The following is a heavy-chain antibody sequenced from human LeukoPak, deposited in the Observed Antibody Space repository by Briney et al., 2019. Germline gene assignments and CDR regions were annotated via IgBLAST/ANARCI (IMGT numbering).Heavy chain of an antibody. CDR2: INHSGST. CDR3: AGNFYYGSSREFDY. CDR1: GGSFSGYY. V-gene: IGHV4-34*01. J-gene: IGHJ4*02. Sequence: SETLSLTCAVYGGSFSGYYWSWIRQPPGMGLEWIGEINHSGSTNYNPSLKSRVTISVDTSKNQFSLKLSSVTAADTAVYYCAGNFYYGSSREFDYWGQGTLVTVSS. D-gene: IGHD3-10*01.